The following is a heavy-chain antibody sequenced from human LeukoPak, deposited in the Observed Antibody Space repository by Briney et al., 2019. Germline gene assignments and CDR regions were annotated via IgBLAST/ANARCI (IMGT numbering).Heavy chain of an antibody. CDR2: ITWNSVII. CDR3: AKATRPHYYDSSGDSFDY. Sequence: GGSLRLSCAASGFTFSSYVMHWVRQAPGKGLEWVSGITWNSVIIGYADSVKGRFTISRDNAKNSLYLQMNSLRAEDMALYYCAKATRPHYYDSSGDSFDYWGQGTLVTVSS. D-gene: IGHD3-22*01. V-gene: IGHV3-9*03. J-gene: IGHJ4*02. CDR1: GFTFSSYV.